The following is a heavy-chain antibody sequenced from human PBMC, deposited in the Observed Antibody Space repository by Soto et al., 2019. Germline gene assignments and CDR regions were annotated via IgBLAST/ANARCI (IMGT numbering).Heavy chain of an antibody. V-gene: IGHV5-10-1*01. D-gene: IGHD3-22*01. CDR2: IDPSDSYT. CDR3: ARGDSSGYYPQVYFDC. J-gene: IGHJ4*02. Sequence: GESLKISCKGSGYRFTSYWITWVLQMPGKGLEWMGKIDPSDSYTNYSPSFQGHVTISADKSISTAYLQWSSLKASDTAMYYCARGDSSGYYPQVYFDCWGQGALVTVSS. CDR1: GYRFTSYW.